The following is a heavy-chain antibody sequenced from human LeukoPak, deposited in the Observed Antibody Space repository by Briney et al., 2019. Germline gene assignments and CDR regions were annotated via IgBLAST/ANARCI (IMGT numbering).Heavy chain of an antibody. CDR1: GGSFRGYY. J-gene: IGHJ4*02. D-gene: IGHD3-10*01. CDR2: INHSGST. CDR3: ARERGKYYYGPGSYDDRRLDH. Sequence: PSETLSLTCVVYGGSFRGYYWSWIRQPPGKGLEWIGEINHSGSTNYNPSLESRVTISEDTSKNQFSLKLSSVTAADTAVYYCARERGKYYYGPGSYDDRRLDHWGQGTLVTVSS. V-gene: IGHV4-34*01.